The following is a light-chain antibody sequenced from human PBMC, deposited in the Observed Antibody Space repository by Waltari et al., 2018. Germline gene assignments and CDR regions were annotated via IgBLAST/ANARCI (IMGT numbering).Light chain of an antibody. J-gene: IGLJ3*02. Sequence: NFMLTQPHSVSESPGKTVTISCTGSSGSIASNYVQWYQPRPGSAPTTVIYENNQSPPGVPDRFSGSIDSSSNSASLTISGLKTEDEADYYCQSYDRTNWVFGGGTKLTVL. CDR3: QSYDRTNWV. V-gene: IGLV6-57*02. CDR1: SGSIASNY. CDR2: ENN.